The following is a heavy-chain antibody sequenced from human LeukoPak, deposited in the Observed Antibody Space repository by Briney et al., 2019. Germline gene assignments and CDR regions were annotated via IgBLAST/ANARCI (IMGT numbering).Heavy chain of an antibody. CDR2: IRPDGSEK. CDR1: GFTFSSSW. J-gene: IGHJ4*02. D-gene: IGHD2-8*01. V-gene: IGHV3-7*01. CDR3: ARLMGDATTYDY. Sequence: GGSLRLSCAASGFTFSSSWMSWVRQAPGKGLEWVASIRPDGSEKYCMDSVKGRFTISRDNAKNSLYLQMNSLRAEDTAVYYCARLMGDATTYDYWGQGTLVTVSS.